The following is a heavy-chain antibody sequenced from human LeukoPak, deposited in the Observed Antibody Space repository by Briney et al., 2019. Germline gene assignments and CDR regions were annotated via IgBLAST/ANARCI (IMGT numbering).Heavy chain of an antibody. Sequence: GGSLRLSCAASGFTFSSYAMSWVRQAPGEGLEWVSGISAGGDTTYTADSVRGRFTISRDNSNNTLYLQMNILTAEDTAVYYCAAISYSGTWPVGYWGQGILVTVSS. CDR1: GFTFSSYA. V-gene: IGHV3-23*01. CDR3: AAISYSGTWPVGY. J-gene: IGHJ4*02. CDR2: ISAGGDTT. D-gene: IGHD6-25*01.